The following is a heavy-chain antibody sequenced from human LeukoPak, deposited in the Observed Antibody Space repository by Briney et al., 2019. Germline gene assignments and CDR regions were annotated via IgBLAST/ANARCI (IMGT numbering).Heavy chain of an antibody. CDR3: ARERYDYVWGTYPQAFDI. Sequence: GGSLRLSCAASGFAFSSFSMNWVRQAPGKGLEWVSYISDNSITIYYADSVKGRFTISRDNAKNSLFLQVNSLRAEDTAVYFCARERYDYVWGTYPQAFDIWGQGTMVTVSS. V-gene: IGHV3-48*01. CDR2: ISDNSITI. CDR1: GFAFSSFS. D-gene: IGHD3-16*02. J-gene: IGHJ3*02.